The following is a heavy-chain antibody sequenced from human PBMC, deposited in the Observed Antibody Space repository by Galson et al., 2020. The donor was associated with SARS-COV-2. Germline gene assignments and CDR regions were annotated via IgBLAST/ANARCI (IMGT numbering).Heavy chain of an antibody. CDR3: TRDIDSGSYYGPAFDF. J-gene: IGHJ3*01. D-gene: IGHD3-10*01. V-gene: IGHV3-21*06. Sequence: GESLKISCVSSGFTFSSYGMNWVRQAPGKGLEWVSSISSSLSLYYADSLKGRFTISRDNVKNSLYLQINSLRAEDTAIYYCTRDIDSGSYYGPAFDFWGQGTVVTVSS. CDR1: GFTFSSYG. CDR2: ISSSLSL.